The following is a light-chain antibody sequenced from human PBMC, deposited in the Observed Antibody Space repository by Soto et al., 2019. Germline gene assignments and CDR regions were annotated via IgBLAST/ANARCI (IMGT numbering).Light chain of an antibody. V-gene: IGKV3-15*01. Sequence: EIVMTQSPATLSVSPGERPTLSCRASQSVSSNLAWYQQKPGQAPRLLIYGASTRATGITARFSGSGSGTDFTLTISSLEPEDFAVYYCQQRSSWPATFGPGTKVDIK. CDR2: GAS. CDR3: QQRSSWPAT. CDR1: QSVSSN. J-gene: IGKJ3*01.